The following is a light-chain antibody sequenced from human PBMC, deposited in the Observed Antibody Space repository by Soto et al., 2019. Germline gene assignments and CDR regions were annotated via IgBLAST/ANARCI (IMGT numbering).Light chain of an antibody. CDR2: DVS. CDR3: QQFNSYPIT. J-gene: IGKJ5*01. V-gene: IGKV1-13*02. CDR1: QDIRGA. Sequence: AIQLTQSPSSLSASVGDRVTITCRASQDIRGALAWYQQKPGKAPKILIYDVSTLESGVPSRFSGSSSGTDFTLTISSLQPVDFATYYYQQFNSYPITFGQGTRLEIK.